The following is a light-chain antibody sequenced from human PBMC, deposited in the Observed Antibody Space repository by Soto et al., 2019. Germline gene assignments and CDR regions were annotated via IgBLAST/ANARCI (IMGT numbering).Light chain of an antibody. CDR1: SSDVGGYNF. J-gene: IGLJ1*01. Sequence: QSVLTQPASVSGSPGQSITISCTGTSSDVGGYNFVSWYQQHPGEAPKLIIYEVSNRPSGVSYRFSASKSGNTASLTISGLQAEDEADYYCSSYTTGSPYVFGGGTKGTVL. V-gene: IGLV2-14*01. CDR2: EVS. CDR3: SSYTTGSPYV.